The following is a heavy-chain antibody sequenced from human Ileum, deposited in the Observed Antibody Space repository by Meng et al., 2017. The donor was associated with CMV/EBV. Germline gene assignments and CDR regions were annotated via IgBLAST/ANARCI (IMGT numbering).Heavy chain of an antibody. J-gene: IGHJ5*02. V-gene: IGHV4-4*07. Sequence: QLQLTESGPSLLQPSETLSLTCTVTGGSLTSYYWTWIRQPAGKGLEWIGRIHPTGTTDDNPSLRSRVSMSLDKSKNQFSLKLTSVTAADTAVYYCARAAARGVPVDLWGQGTLVTVSS. CDR3: ARAAARGVPVDL. CDR2: IHPTGTT. CDR1: GGSLTSYY. D-gene: IGHD3-10*01.